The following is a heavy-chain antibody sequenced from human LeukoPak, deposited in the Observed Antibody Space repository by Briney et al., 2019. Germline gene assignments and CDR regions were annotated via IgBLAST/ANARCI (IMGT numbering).Heavy chain of an antibody. CDR1: GFTVSTNY. Sequence: GGSLRISCVASGFTVSTNYMNWVRQAPGKGLEWVSIMYSAGSAYYADSVKGRFTISRDNSKNTMYLQMNSLRAEDTAVYYCAKEIDGSGSYYFDYWGQGTLVTVSS. CDR3: AKEIDGSGSYYFDY. V-gene: IGHV3-66*01. CDR2: MYSAGSA. J-gene: IGHJ4*02. D-gene: IGHD3-10*01.